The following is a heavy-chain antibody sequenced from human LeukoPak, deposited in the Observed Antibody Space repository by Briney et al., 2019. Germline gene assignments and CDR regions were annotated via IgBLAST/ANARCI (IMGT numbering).Heavy chain of an antibody. CDR2: ISGSGGNT. CDR3: AKDLIYYDSSGSRGY. Sequence: PGGSLRLSCAASGFSFSSYAMSWVRQAPGKGLEWVSAISGSGGNTYYADSVKGRFTISRDNSKNTLYLQMDSLGAEDTAVYYCAKDLIYYDSSGSRGYWGQGTLVTVSS. J-gene: IGHJ4*02. D-gene: IGHD3-22*01. CDR1: GFSFSSYA. V-gene: IGHV3-23*01.